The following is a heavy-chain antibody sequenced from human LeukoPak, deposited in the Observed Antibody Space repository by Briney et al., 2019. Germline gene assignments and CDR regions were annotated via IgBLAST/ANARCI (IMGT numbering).Heavy chain of an antibody. CDR3: ARDLYCGGDCTLGYFDL. J-gene: IGHJ2*01. CDR1: GFSFSTYS. Sequence: GGSLRLSCAASGFSFSTYSMNWVRQAPGKGLEWVSSISSSSSYIYYADSVKGRFTISRDNAKNSLYLQMNSLRAEDTAVYYCARDLYCGGDCTLGYFDLWGRGTLVTVSS. V-gene: IGHV3-21*06. CDR2: ISSSSSYI. D-gene: IGHD2-21*02.